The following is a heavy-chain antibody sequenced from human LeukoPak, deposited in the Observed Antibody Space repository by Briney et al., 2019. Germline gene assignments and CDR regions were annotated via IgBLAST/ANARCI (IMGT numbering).Heavy chain of an antibody. V-gene: IGHV4-34*01. CDR2: INHSGST. CDR3: ARDSASCRGCAFDI. J-gene: IGHJ3*02. CDR1: GGSFSGYY. D-gene: IGHD2-2*01. Sequence: SETLSLTCAVYGGSFSGYYWSWIRQPPGKGLEWIGEINHSGSTNYNPSLKSRVTISVDTSKNQFSLKLSSVTAADTAVYYCARDSASCRGCAFDIWGQGTMVTVSS.